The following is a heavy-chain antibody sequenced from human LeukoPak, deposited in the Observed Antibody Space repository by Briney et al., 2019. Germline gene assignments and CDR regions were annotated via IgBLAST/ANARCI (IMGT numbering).Heavy chain of an antibody. D-gene: IGHD6-19*01. Sequence: SETLSLTCAVYGGSFSGYYWSWIRQPPGEGLEWIGEINHSGSTNYNPSLKSRVTISVDTSKNQFSLKLSSVTAADTAVYYCARVYSSGRSGWFDPWGQGTLVTVSS. CDR3: ARVYSSGRSGWFDP. J-gene: IGHJ5*02. CDR2: INHSGST. CDR1: GGSFSGYY. V-gene: IGHV4-34*01.